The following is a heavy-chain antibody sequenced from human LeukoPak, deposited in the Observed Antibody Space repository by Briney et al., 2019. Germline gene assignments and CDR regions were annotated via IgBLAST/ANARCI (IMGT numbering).Heavy chain of an antibody. D-gene: IGHD3-22*01. J-gene: IGHJ4*02. Sequence: ASVKVSCKTSGYTFTDYFMHWVRQAPGQGLEWMGWINCNTAGTNYAQKFQGRVTMTRDTSISTVYMELSRLTSDDTAVYYCARAASYYYDSSGYLSPFDYWGQGTLVTVSS. CDR2: INCNTAGT. CDR1: GYTFTDYF. V-gene: IGHV1-2*02. CDR3: ARAASYYYDSSGYLSPFDY.